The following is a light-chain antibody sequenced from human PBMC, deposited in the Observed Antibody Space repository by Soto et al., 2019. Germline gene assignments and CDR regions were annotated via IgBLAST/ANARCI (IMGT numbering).Light chain of an antibody. CDR2: DAS. Sequence: EIVLTQSPATLSLSQGDRATLFCRASQSVGGYLGWYQQRPGQAPRLLIYDASNRVPGVPDRLSASGSGTDFTLTISSLEPEDFAVYYCQQRNGWPRTFGQGTKVEIK. CDR3: QQRNGWPRT. V-gene: IGKV3-11*01. CDR1: QSVGGY. J-gene: IGKJ1*01.